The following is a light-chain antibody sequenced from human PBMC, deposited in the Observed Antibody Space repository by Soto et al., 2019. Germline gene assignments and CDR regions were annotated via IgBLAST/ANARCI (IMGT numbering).Light chain of an antibody. CDR2: GAS. V-gene: IGKV3-20*01. CDR1: QTVISNY. J-gene: IGKJ1*01. CDR3: QQYGPSPGT. Sequence: IVLAQSPATVSLSPGERVSLSCSASQTVISNYLAWYQQKPGQAPRLLISGASSRATDIPDRFSGSGSGRDFTLTITRMEPEDVALYYCQQYGPSPGTFGQGTKVDIK.